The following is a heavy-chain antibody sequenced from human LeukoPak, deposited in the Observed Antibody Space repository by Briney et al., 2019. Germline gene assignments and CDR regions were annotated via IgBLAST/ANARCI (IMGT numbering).Heavy chain of an antibody. J-gene: IGHJ4*02. D-gene: IGHD6-13*01. V-gene: IGHV3-7*03. CDR3: ARDQGAAADFPSIFDY. Sequence: PGGSLRLSCEASGFTFSSYWMSWVRQAPGKGLEWVANIKQDGSEKYYVDSVKGRFTISRDNAKNSLYLQMNSLRAEDTAVYYCARDQGAAADFPSIFDYWGQGTLVTVSS. CDR2: IKQDGSEK. CDR1: GFTFSSYW.